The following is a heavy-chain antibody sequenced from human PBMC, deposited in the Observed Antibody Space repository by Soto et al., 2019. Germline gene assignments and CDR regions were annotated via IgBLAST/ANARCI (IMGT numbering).Heavy chain of an antibody. D-gene: IGHD6-19*01. Sequence: SETLSLTCTVSGGSISSYYWSWIRQPPGKGLEWIGYIYYSGSTNYNPSLKSRVTISVDTSKNQFSLKLSSVTAADTAVYYCARDGIRGSGWSSPYYYYMDVWGKGTTVTVSS. V-gene: IGHV4-59*01. CDR2: IYYSGST. J-gene: IGHJ6*03. CDR1: GGSISSYY. CDR3: ARDGIRGSGWSSPYYYYMDV.